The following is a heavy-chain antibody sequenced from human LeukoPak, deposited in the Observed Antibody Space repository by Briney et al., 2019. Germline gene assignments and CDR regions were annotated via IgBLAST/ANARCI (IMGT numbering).Heavy chain of an antibody. CDR3: VRASGSFDY. Sequence: PGGSLRLSCAASGFTFSDYGIHWVRRAPGKGLEWVAVIWSDGSNKYYADCVKGRFTISRDNSRKTLYLQMNSLRVEDTAVYYCVRASGSFDYWGQGPLVTVSS. D-gene: IGHD3-10*01. J-gene: IGHJ4*02. V-gene: IGHV3-33*01. CDR1: GFTFSDYG. CDR2: IWSDGSNK.